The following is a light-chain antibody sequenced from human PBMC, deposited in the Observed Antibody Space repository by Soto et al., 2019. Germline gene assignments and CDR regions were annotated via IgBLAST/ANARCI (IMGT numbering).Light chain of an antibody. CDR1: QSISSW. J-gene: IGKJ1*01. CDR2: KAS. CDR3: QQYNSYST. Sequence: IEMTQSPSTLSASVGDSVTIPCRASQSISSWLAWYQQKPGKAPKLLIYKASSLESGVPSRFSGSGSGTEFTLTISSLQPDDFATYYCQQYNSYSTFGQGTKVDI. V-gene: IGKV1-5*03.